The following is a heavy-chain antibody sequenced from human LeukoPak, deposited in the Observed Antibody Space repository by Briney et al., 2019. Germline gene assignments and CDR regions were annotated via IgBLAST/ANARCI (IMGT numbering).Heavy chain of an antibody. CDR2: FDPEDGET. Sequence: GASVKVSCKVSGYTLTGLSMHWVRQAPGKGLEWMGGFDPEDGETIYAQKFQGRVTMTEDTSTDTAYMELSSLRSEDTAVYYCATGNAGGYYRDDAFDIWGQGTMVTVSS. V-gene: IGHV1-24*01. CDR1: GYTLTGLS. J-gene: IGHJ3*02. D-gene: IGHD3-22*01. CDR3: ATGNAGGYYRDDAFDI.